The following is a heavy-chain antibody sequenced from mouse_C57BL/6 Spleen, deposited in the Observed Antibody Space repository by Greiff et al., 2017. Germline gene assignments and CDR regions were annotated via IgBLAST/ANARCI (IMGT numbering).Heavy chain of an antibody. V-gene: IGHV2-9-1*01. D-gene: IGHD1-1*01. CDR3: ARSTTVVERYFDV. J-gene: IGHJ1*03. Sequence: QVQLQQSGPGLVAPSQSLSITCTASGFSLTSYSISWVRQPPGKGLEWLGGIGTGGGKNYNSAPKSRLSISKDNTKSQVFLKMNSRLTDDTARYYCARSTTVVERYFDVWGTGTTVTVSS. CDR2: IGTGGGK. CDR1: GFSLTSYS.